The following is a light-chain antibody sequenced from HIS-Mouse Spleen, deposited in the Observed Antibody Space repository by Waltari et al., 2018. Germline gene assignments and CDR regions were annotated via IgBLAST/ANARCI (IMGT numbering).Light chain of an antibody. Sequence: SYELTQPPSVSVSPGQTARIPCSGDALQKQYAYWYQQKPGQAPVLVIYKDSERPSGIPERFSGSSSGTTVTLTISGVQAEDEADYYCQSADSSGTYYVFGTGTKVTVL. J-gene: IGLJ1*01. CDR2: KDS. CDR1: ALQKQY. CDR3: QSADSSGTYYV. V-gene: IGLV3-25*03.